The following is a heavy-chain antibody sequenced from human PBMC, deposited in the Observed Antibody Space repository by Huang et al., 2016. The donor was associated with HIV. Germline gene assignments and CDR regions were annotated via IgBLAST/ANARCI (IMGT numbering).Heavy chain of an antibody. D-gene: IGHD3-10*01. V-gene: IGHV4-39*01. CDR2: IFYTGTV. J-gene: IGHJ4*02. Sequence: SGYYWEWIRQPPGKGLECVGSIFYTGTVYYNPSLKSRATISIDTSENRCSLNLTSVTAADTALYFCARHRTSSYIDSWGRGSLVTVSS. CDR1: SGYY. CDR3: ARHRTSSYIDS.